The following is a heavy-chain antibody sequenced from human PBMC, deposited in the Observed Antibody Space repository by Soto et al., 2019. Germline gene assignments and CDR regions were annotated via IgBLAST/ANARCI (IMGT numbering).Heavy chain of an antibody. CDR1: GYTFTSYY. D-gene: IGHD1-1*01. J-gene: IGHJ6*02. V-gene: IGHV1-46*01. Sequence: GASVKVSCKASGYTFTSYYMHWVRQAPGQGLEWMGIINPSGGSTSYAQKFQGRVTMTRDTSTSTVYMELSSLRSEDTAVYYCARDRKTGTTGADYYYGMDVWGQGTTVTVSS. CDR3: ARDRKTGTTGADYYYGMDV. CDR2: INPSGGST.